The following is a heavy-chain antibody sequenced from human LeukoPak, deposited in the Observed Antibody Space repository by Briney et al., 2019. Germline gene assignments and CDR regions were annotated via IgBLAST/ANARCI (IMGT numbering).Heavy chain of an antibody. Sequence: PSETLSLTCTVSGGSISSSSYYWGWIRQPPGKGLEWIGSIYYSGSTYYNPSLKSRVTISVDTSKNQFSLKLSSVTAADTAVYYCARESRKYCSSTSCYGVRFDPWGQGTLVTVSS. J-gene: IGHJ5*02. CDR2: IYYSGST. CDR1: GGSISSSSYY. V-gene: IGHV4-39*07. D-gene: IGHD2-2*01. CDR3: ARESRKYCSSTSCYGVRFDP.